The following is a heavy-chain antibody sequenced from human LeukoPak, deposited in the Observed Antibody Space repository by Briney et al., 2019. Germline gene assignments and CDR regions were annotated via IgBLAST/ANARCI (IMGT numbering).Heavy chain of an antibody. CDR2: IKQDGSEK. J-gene: IGHJ4*02. CDR1: GFTFSSYW. D-gene: IGHD3-22*01. CDR3: AREGYYDSSGYYYGY. V-gene: IGHV3-7*01. Sequence: PGGSLRLSCAASGFTFSSYWMSWVRQAPGKGLEWVANIKQDGSEKYYVDSVKGRFTTSRGNAKNSLYLQMNSLRAEDTAVYYCAREGYYDSSGYYYGYWGQGTLVTVSS.